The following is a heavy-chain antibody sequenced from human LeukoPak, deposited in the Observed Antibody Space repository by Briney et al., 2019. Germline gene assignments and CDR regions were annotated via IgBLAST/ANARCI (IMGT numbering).Heavy chain of an antibody. CDR2: IHPGDSDT. V-gene: IGHV5-51*01. J-gene: IGHJ5*02. CDR1: GYSFTSYW. CDR3: ARHLAPYQPLLSGYYNWFDP. Sequence: GESLKISCKGSGYSFTSYWIGWVRQMPGKGLEWMGIIHPGDSDTRYSPSLQGQVTISADKSISPAYLQWSSLKASDTAMYYCARHLAPYQPLLSGYYNWFDPWGQGTLVTVSS. D-gene: IGHD2-2*01.